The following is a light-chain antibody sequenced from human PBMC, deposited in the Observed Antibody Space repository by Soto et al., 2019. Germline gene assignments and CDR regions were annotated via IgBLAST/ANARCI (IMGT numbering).Light chain of an antibody. Sequence: QAVVTQPPSVSAAPGEKVTISCSGSSSNIGNNYVSWYQQVPATAPKVLIYENNKRPSGIPDRVSGSKSGTSATLGITGLQTGDEADYYCGAWDTSLSAWVLGGGTKLTVL. J-gene: IGLJ3*02. CDR2: ENN. CDR3: GAWDTSLSAWV. V-gene: IGLV1-51*02. CDR1: SSNIGNNY.